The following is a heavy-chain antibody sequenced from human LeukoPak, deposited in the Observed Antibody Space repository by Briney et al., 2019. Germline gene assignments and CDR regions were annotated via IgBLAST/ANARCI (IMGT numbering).Heavy chain of an antibody. Sequence: GGSLRLSCAGSGFTFSRYWMSWVRQTPGKGPEWVANIKQEGSEKYYVDSVKGRFTISRDNAKNSLYLQMSSLRAEDTAVYYCAREHLGDYYYGMDVWGQGTTVTVSS. CDR2: IKQEGSEK. D-gene: IGHD7-27*01. V-gene: IGHV3-7*03. CDR3: AREHLGDYYYGMDV. CDR1: GFTFSRYW. J-gene: IGHJ6*02.